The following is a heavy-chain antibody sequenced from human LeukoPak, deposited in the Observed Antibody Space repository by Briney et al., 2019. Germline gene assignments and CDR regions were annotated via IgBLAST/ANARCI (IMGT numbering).Heavy chain of an antibody. CDR1: GYTFTSYD. CDR3: ARQRGYSYAHTYGMDV. J-gene: IGHJ6*02. Sequence: ASVKVSCKASGYTFTSYDINWVRQATGQGLEWMGWMNPNSGNTGYAQKFQGSVTMTRSTSISTAYMELSSLRSEDTAVYYCARQRGYSYAHTYGMDVWGQGTTVTVSS. V-gene: IGHV1-8*01. CDR2: MNPNSGNT. D-gene: IGHD5-18*01.